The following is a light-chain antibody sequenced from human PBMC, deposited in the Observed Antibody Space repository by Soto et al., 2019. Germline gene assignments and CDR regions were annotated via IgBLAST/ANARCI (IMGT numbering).Light chain of an antibody. CDR2: DAA. V-gene: IGKV3-11*01. CDR3: QQGSNLLYT. J-gene: IGKJ2*01. Sequence: EIVLTQSPATLSLSPGERATLSCRARQSVSSSLAWYQQKPGQGPRLLIYDAANRATGIPTRFNGSGSGTDFTLTISSLEPEDFAVYYCQQGSNLLYTFGQGTKVEI. CDR1: QSVSSS.